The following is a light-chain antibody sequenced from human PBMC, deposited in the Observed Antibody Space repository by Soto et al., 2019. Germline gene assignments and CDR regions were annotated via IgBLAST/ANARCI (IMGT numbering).Light chain of an antibody. CDR2: KAS. V-gene: IGKV1-5*03. CDR1: QSISSW. J-gene: IGKJ1*01. CDR3: QQYNSYWT. Sequence: DIQMTQSPSTVSASVGDRVTITCRASQSISSWLAWYQQKPGKAPKLLIYKASSLESGVQSRFSGSGSGTEFTLTISSLQPDDFATYYCQQYNSYWTFGQGTKVEI.